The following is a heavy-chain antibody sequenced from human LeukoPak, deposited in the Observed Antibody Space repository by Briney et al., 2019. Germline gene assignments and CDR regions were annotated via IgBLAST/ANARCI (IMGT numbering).Heavy chain of an antibody. CDR3: ARVTYYYGSGSLNWFDP. CDR1: GFTFSSYG. Sequence: PGGSLRLSCAASGFTFSSYGMSWVRQAPGKGLEWVSSISGSSSYIYYADSVKGRFTISRDNAKNSLYLQMNSLRAEDTAVYYCARVTYYYGSGSLNWFDPWGQGTLVTVSS. J-gene: IGHJ5*02. CDR2: ISGSSSYI. V-gene: IGHV3-21*04. D-gene: IGHD3-10*01.